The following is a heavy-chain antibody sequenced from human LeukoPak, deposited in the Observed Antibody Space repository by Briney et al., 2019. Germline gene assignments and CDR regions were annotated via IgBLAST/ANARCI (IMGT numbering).Heavy chain of an antibody. CDR2: INPNSGGT. D-gene: IGHD3-10*01. J-gene: IGHJ4*02. Sequence: ASVKVSCKASGYTFTGYYMHWVRQAPGQGLEWMGWINPNSGGTNYAQKFQGRVTMTRDTSISTAYMDLSKLRSDDMAVDYSASNIWFRESQVYYFDYWGQGTLATVSS. V-gene: IGHV1-2*02. CDR3: ASNIWFRESQVYYFDY. CDR1: GYTFTGYY.